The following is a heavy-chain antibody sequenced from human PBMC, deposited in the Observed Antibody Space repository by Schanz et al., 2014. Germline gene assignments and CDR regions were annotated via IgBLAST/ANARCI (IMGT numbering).Heavy chain of an antibody. Sequence: VQLVESGGGLVQPGGSLRLSCAASGFSVGNKYMNWVRQAPGKGLEWLSYISDSGTYTNYADSVKGRFTISRDNAKSSLYLQMNSLRVEDTAVYYCAKGRFGELSAFDIWGQGTMVTVSS. J-gene: IGHJ3*02. CDR2: ISDSGTYT. CDR3: AKGRFGELSAFDI. CDR1: GFSVGNKY. D-gene: IGHD3-10*01. V-gene: IGHV3-11*05.